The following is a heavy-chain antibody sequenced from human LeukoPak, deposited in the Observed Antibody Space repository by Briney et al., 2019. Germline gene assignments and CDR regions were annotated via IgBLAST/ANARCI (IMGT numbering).Heavy chain of an antibody. CDR3: ARDQVVAAAASFP. J-gene: IGHJ5*02. V-gene: IGHV1-18*01. CDR2: ISAYDGNT. D-gene: IGHD6-13*01. Sequence: ASVKVSCKASGGTFSSYAISWVRQAPGQGLGWMGWISAYDGNTNYAQKLQGRVTMTTDTSTSTAYMELRSLRSDDTAVYYCARDQVVAAAASFPWGQGTLVTVSS. CDR1: GGTFSSYA.